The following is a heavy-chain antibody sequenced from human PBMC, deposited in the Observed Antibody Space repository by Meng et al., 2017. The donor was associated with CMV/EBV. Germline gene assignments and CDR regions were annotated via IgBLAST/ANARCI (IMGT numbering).Heavy chain of an antibody. Sequence: SETLSLTCTVSGGSISSSSYYWGWIRQPPGKGLEWIGSIYYSGNTYYNPSLKSRVTISVDTSKNQFSLKLSSVTAADTAVYYCARDRWLLNNWFDPWGQGTLVTVSS. V-gene: IGHV4-39*07. J-gene: IGHJ5*02. CDR3: ARDRWLLNNWFDP. D-gene: IGHD2-15*01. CDR1: GGSISSSSYY. CDR2: IYYSGNT.